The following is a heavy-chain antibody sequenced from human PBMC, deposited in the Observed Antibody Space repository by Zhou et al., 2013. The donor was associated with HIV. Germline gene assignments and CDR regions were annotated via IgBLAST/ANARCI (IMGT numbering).Heavy chain of an antibody. J-gene: IGHJ3*02. CDR3: AREHPVLLWFAEHAFDI. CDR1: GYTFTGYY. CDR2: INPNSGGT. D-gene: IGHD3-10*01. Sequence: QVQLVQSGAEVKKPGASVKVSCKASGYTFTGYYMHWVRQAPGQGLEWMGWINPNSGGTNYAQKFQGRVTMTRDTSISTAYMELSRLRSDDTAVYYCAREHPVLLWFAEHAFDIWGQGTMVTVSS. V-gene: IGHV1-2*02.